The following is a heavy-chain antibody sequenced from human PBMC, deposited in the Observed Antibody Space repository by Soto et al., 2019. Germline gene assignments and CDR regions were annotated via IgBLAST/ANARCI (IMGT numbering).Heavy chain of an antibody. D-gene: IGHD1-26*01. V-gene: IGHV4-59*01. CDR2: VSNTGNT. CDR3: ARDSAVGSTKRGFEY. J-gene: IGHJ4*02. CDR1: GGSISGYY. Sequence: VQLQESGPRLVRPSETLSLSCTVSGGSISGYYWNWIRQPPGRGLEWIGYVSNTGNTNYNPTLKSRVPISVDTSKTQVSLNLRAVTAEDTALYYCARDSAVGSTKRGFEYWGQGTLVTVSS.